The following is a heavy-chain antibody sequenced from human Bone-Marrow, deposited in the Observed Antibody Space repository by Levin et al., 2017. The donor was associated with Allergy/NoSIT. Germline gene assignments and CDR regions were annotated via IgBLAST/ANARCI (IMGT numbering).Heavy chain of an antibody. CDR2: IYYSGST. V-gene: IGHV4-39*01. CDR1: GGSISSSSYY. CDR3: ARLELGDYAGHHFDY. D-gene: IGHD4-17*01. Sequence: GSLRLSCTVSGGSISSSSYYWGWIRQPPGKGLEWIGSIYYSGSTYYNPSLKSRVTISVDTSKNQFSLKLSSVTAADTAVYYCARLELGDYAGHHFDYWGQGTLVTVSS. J-gene: IGHJ4*02.